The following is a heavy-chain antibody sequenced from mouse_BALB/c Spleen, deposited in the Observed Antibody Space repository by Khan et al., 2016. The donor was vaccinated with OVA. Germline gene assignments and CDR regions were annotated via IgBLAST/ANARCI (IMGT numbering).Heavy chain of an antibody. CDR2: ISYSGST. V-gene: IGHV3-2*02. Sequence: EVKLLESGPGLVKPSQSLSLTCTVTGYSITSDYAWNWIRQFPGNKLEWMGYISYSGSTSYNPSLKSRISINRDTSKNQFFLQLNSVTTEDTATYYCARWGNSYFDYWGQGTTLTVSS. J-gene: IGHJ2*01. CDR3: ARWGNSYFDY. CDR1: GYSITSDYA.